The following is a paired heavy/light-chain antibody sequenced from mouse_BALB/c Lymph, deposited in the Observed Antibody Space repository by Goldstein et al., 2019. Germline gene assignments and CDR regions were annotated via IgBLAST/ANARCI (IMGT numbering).Light chain of an antibody. CDR1: KSVSTSGYSY. Sequence: DIVLTQSPASLAVSLGQRATISCRASKSVSTSGYSYVHWYQQKPGQPSKLLIYLASNLESGVPARFSGSGSGTDFTLNIHPVEEEDAATYYCQHSRELPYTFGGGTKLEIK. CDR3: QHSRELPYT. V-gene: IGKV3-12*01. CDR2: LAS. J-gene: IGKJ2*01.
Heavy chain of an antibody. V-gene: IGHV1-7*01. J-gene: IGHJ4*01. CDR2: INPSTDYT. Sequence: QVQLQQSGADLAKPGASVKMSCKASGYTFTNYWMHWVRQRPGQGLEWIGYINPSTDYTEYNQKFKDKATLTADKSSSTAYMQLSSLTSEDSAVYYCARWPYAMDYWGQGTSVTVSS. CDR3: ARWPYAMDY. CDR1: GYTFTNYW.